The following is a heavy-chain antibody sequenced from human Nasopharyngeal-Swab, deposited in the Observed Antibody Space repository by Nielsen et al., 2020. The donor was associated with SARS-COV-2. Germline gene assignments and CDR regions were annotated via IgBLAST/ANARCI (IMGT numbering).Heavy chain of an antibody. CDR2: IYYSGST. D-gene: IGHD3-22*01. J-gene: IGHJ4*02. V-gene: IGHV4-31*02. Sequence: RQAPGKGLEWIGYIYYSGSTYYNPSLKSRVTISVDTSKNQFSLKLSSVTAADTAVYYCARGGYYYDSSGYWVWFDYWGQGTLVTVSS. CDR3: ARGGYYYDSSGYWVWFDY.